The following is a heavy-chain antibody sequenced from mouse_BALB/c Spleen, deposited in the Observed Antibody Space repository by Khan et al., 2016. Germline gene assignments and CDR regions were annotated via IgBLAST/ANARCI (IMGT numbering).Heavy chain of an antibody. CDR3: PRRLLWTHYYAMDY. V-gene: IGHV1S81*02. CDR2: IVPSNGGT. D-gene: IGHD2-1*01. Sequence: QVQLKQSGAELVKPGASVKLSCKASGYPFTNYYIYWVKQRPGQGLEWIGEIVPSNGGTNFNEKFRSKATLTVDKSSSTADMQLSSLTSEASAVYSCPRRLLWTHYYAMDYWGQGTSVTVSS. CDR1: GYPFTNYY. J-gene: IGHJ4*01.